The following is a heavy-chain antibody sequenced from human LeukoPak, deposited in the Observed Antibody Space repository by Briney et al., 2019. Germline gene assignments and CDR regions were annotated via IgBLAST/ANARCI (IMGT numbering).Heavy chain of an antibody. CDR1: GGTFSSYT. Sequence: SVKVSCKASGGTFSSYTISWVRQAPGQGLEWMGGIIPIFGTANYAQKFQGRVTIAADESTSTAYMELSSLRSEDTAVYYCARVGTTVTQNPYYYYGMDVWGQGTTVTVSS. CDR2: IIPIFGTA. CDR3: ARVGTTVTQNPYYYYGMDV. J-gene: IGHJ6*02. D-gene: IGHD4-17*01. V-gene: IGHV1-69*01.